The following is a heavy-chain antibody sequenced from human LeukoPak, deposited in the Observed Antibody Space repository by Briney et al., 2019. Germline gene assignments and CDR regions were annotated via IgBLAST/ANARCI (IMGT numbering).Heavy chain of an antibody. D-gene: IGHD3-10*01. CDR3: AKGLLWFGELLLAPDYYYYYGMDV. CDR2: IRYDGSNK. V-gene: IGHV3-30*02. CDR1: GFTFSSYC. Sequence: PGGFLRLSCAASGFTFSSYCMHWVRQAPGKGLEWVAFIRYDGSNKYYADSVKGRLTISRDNSKNTLYLQMNSLRAEDTAVYHCAKGLLWFGELLLAPDYYYYYGMDVWGQGTTVTVSS. J-gene: IGHJ6*02.